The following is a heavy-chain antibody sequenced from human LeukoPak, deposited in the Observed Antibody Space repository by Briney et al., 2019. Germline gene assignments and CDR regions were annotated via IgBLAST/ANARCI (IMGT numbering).Heavy chain of an antibody. J-gene: IGHJ3*02. D-gene: IGHD2-21*01. Sequence: GGSLRLSCAASGFSFSTYGMHWVRQAPGKGLEWVAFIRYDGSTKYYADSVKGRFTISRDNSKNTLYLQMHSLRAEDTAVYYCARVGEDIWGQGTMVTVSS. CDR2: IRYDGSTK. V-gene: IGHV3-30*02. CDR3: ARVGEDI. CDR1: GFSFSTYG.